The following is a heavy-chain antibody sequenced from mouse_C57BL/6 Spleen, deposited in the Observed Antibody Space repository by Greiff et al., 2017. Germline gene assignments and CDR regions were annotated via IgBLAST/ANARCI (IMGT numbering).Heavy chain of an antibody. CDR3: ARRRLLHYAMGY. J-gene: IGHJ4*01. Sequence: VQLVESGAELVKPGAPAKISCKALGYAFSSYWLNWVKQRLGKGLEGIGQFYPGDGDTNFNGKFKGKATLTADKSSSTTYMQLSSLTSEAAAVYFCARRRLLHYAMGYWGQGTSVTVSS. CDR2: FYPGDGDT. D-gene: IGHD2-3*01. CDR1: GYAFSSYW. V-gene: IGHV1-80*01.